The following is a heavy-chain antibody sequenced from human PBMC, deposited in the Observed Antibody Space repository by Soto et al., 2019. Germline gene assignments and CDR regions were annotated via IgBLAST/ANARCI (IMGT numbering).Heavy chain of an antibody. CDR3: AKIRLGYDVFDT. J-gene: IGHJ3*02. CDR2: ISSSSSYI. V-gene: IGHV3-21*01. CDR1: GFTFSSYS. D-gene: IGHD2-15*01. Sequence: GGSLRLSCAASGFTFSSYSMNWVRQAPGKGLEWVSSISSSSSYIYYADSVKGRFTISRDNAKNSLYLQMNSLRAEDTAVYYCAKIRLGYDVFDTWGQGKMVPVSS.